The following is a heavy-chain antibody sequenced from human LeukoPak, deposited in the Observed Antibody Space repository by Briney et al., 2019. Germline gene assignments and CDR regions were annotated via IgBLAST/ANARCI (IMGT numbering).Heavy chain of an antibody. V-gene: IGHV3-7*01. CDR2: IWHDGSAK. CDR3: AREISGSHPNDY. Sequence: GGSLRHSCAASGFTFSSNGMSWVHQAPGKGLEWVANIWHDGSAKYYVDSVKGRFIISRDNAKNSLFLQMNSLRAEDTAVYYCAREISGSHPNDYRGQGTLVTVSS. D-gene: IGHD1-26*01. CDR1: GFTFSSNG. J-gene: IGHJ4*02.